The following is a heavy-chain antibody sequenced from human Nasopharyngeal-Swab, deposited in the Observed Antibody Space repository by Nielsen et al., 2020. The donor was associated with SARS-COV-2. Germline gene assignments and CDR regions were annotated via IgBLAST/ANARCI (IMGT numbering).Heavy chain of an antibody. CDR3: AKDRDSGDDSGEYYHYYGMDV. CDR1: GFTFSSYA. V-gene: IGHV3-23*01. Sequence: GESLKISCAASGFTFSSYAMSWVRQAPGKGLEWVSAISGSGGSTYYADSVKGRFTISRDNSKNTVNLQMNSLRVEDTAIYYCAKDRDSGDDSGEYYHYYGMDVWGQGTTVTVSS. J-gene: IGHJ6*02. D-gene: IGHD5-12*01. CDR2: ISGSGGST.